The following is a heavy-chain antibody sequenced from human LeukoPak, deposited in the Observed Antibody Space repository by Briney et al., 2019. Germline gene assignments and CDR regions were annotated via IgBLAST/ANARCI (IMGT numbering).Heavy chain of an antibody. CDR2: IIPIFGTA. D-gene: IGHD3-16*02. V-gene: IGHV1-69*06. CDR3: ARDSYDYVWGSYRYTYFDY. J-gene: IGHJ4*02. CDR1: GGTFSSYA. Sequence: SVKVSCKASGGTFSSYAISWVRQAPGQGLEWMGGIIPIFGTANYAQKFQGRVTITADKSTSTAYMELSSLRSEDTAVYYCARDSYDYVWGSYRYTYFDYWGQGTLVTVSS.